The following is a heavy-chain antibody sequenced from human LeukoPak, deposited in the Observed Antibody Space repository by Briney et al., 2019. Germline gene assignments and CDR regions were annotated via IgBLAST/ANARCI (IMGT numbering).Heavy chain of an antibody. D-gene: IGHD5-24*01. CDR2: VYSSGSA. V-gene: IGHV4-61*02. CDR1: SGSINSDGYY. Sequence: PSQTLSLTCTVSSGSINSDGYYWRWLRQPAGQGLEWIVRVYSSGSANYSPSLNSRVIILIDTSKNQFSLRLSSVTAADTAVYYCARVYRKDVYNFDGFDIWGQGTMVTVSS. CDR3: ARVYRKDVYNFDGFDI. J-gene: IGHJ3*02.